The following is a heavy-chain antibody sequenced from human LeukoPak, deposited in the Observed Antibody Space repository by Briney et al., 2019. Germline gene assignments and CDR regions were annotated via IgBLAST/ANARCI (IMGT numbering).Heavy chain of an antibody. CDR3: ARDGSNRGGWFDP. CDR1: GGSISSGGYY. V-gene: IGHV4-31*03. J-gene: IGHJ5*02. CDR2: IYYSGST. D-gene: IGHD2/OR15-2a*01. Sequence: SETLSLTCTVSGGSISSGGYYWSWIRQHPGKGLEWIGYIYYSGSTYYNPSLKSRVTISVDTSKNQFSLKLSSVTAADTAVYYGARDGSNRGGWFDPWGQGTLVTVSS.